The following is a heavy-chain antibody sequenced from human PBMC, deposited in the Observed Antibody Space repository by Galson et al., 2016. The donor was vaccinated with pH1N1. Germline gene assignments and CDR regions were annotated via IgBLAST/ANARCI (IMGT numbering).Heavy chain of an antibody. CDR3: AKDRLVLLWFGESTVDF. V-gene: IGHV3-30*18. CDR1: GFSFSSFG. Sequence: SLRLSCAASGFSFSSFGMHWVRQAPGKGLEWVAVISYDGGDQYYADSVKGRFTISRDNFKNTLYLQMNSLRAEDTAVYHCAKDRLVLLWFGESTVDFWGQGTLVTV. CDR2: ISYDGGDQ. J-gene: IGHJ4*02. D-gene: IGHD3-10*01.